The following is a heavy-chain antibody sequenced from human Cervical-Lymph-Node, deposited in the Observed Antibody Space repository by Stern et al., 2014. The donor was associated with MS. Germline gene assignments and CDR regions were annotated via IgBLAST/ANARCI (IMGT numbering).Heavy chain of an antibody. J-gene: IGHJ4*02. CDR3: ARDIGYGDARFGY. V-gene: IGHV1-3*01. Sequence: QMQLVQSGAEVKKPGASVKVSCKASGYTFTSYAMHWVRQAPGQRLEWMGWINAGNGNTKYSQKFQGRVTIARDTSASTAYMELSSLRSEDTAVYYCARDIGYGDARFGYWGQGTLVTVSS. CDR2: INAGNGNT. CDR1: GYTFTSYA. D-gene: IGHD4-17*01.